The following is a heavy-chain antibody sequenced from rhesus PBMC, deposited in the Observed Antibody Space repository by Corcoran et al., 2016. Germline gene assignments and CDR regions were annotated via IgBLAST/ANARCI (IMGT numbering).Heavy chain of an antibody. CDR2: IYWDDDK. J-gene: IGHJ3*01. CDR3: ARGAVAFAFDF. D-gene: IGHD2-33*01. V-gene: IGHV2S1*01. CDR1: GFSPSTRGMG. Sequence: QVTLKESGPALVKPTQTLTLTCTFSGFSPSTRGMGVGWIRPPPGKALEWLASIYWDDDKYYSTSLKSRLTISKDTSKNQVVLTMTNMDPVDTATYYCARGAVAFAFDFWGQGLRVTVSS.